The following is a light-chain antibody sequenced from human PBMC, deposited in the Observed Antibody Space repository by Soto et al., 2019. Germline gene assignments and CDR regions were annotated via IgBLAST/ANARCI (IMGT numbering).Light chain of an antibody. CDR3: QKDNTAPRH. J-gene: IGKJ3*01. V-gene: IGKV1-27*01. Sequence: DIQMTQSPSSLSASVGDRVTITCRASQGIYNYLAWYQQKPGKVPKLLIYAASTLQSGVPSRFSGSGSGTDFTLTISSLQPEDVATSYCQKDNTAPRHFGPGTKVDIK. CDR1: QGIYNY. CDR2: AAS.